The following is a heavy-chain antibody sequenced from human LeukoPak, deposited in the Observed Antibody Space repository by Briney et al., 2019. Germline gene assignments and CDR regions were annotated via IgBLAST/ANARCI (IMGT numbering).Heavy chain of an antibody. Sequence: SETLSLTCTVSGGSISRYYWSWIRRPPGKGLEWIGYIDDSGNTNYNPSLKSQVTISVDKSKNQFSLKLSFVTAADTAMYYCARVAVKDIVVVPAAMNWFDPWGQGTLVTVSS. J-gene: IGHJ5*02. CDR1: GGSISRYY. CDR2: IDDSGNT. V-gene: IGHV4-59*01. CDR3: ARVAVKDIVVVPAAMNWFDP. D-gene: IGHD2-2*01.